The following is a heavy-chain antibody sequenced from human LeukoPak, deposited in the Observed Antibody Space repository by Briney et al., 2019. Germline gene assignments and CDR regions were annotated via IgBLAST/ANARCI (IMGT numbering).Heavy chain of an antibody. Sequence: GGSLRLSCAASGFTFSSYGMHWVRQAPGKGLEWVAFIRFDGSSKFYGDSVKGRFTISGDNSKNTLYLQMDSLRAEDTAVYYCARDRSFTGYSSSWYHFDYWGQGALVTVSS. CDR1: GFTFSSYG. V-gene: IGHV3-30*02. J-gene: IGHJ4*02. D-gene: IGHD6-13*01. CDR3: ARDRSFTGYSSSWYHFDY. CDR2: IRFDGSSK.